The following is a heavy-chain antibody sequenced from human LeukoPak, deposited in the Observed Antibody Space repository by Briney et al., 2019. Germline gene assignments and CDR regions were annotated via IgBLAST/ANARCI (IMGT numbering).Heavy chain of an antibody. V-gene: IGHV3-7*03. CDR1: GFTFSSYW. CDR3: ARDYGDYVSWFDP. Sequence: GGSLRLSCAASGFTFSSYWMSWVRQAPGKGLEWVANIKQDGSEKYYVDSVKGRFTISRDNAKNSLYLQMNSLRVEDTALYYCARDYGDYVSWFDPWGQGTLVTVSS. CDR2: IKQDGSEK. J-gene: IGHJ5*02. D-gene: IGHD4-17*01.